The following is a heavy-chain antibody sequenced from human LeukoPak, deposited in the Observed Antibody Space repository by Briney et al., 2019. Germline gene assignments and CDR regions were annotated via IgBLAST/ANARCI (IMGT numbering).Heavy chain of an antibody. V-gene: IGHV1-3*01. D-gene: IGHD1-26*01. CDR1: GYTFTSYA. CDR3: ARVGGSYYGPASTMDY. Sequence: ASVKVSCKASGYTFTSYAMHWVRQAPGQRLEWMGWINAGNGNTKYSQKFQGRVTITRDTSASTAYMELSSLRSEDTAVYYCARVGGSYYGPASTMDYWGQGTLVTVSS. J-gene: IGHJ4*02. CDR2: INAGNGNT.